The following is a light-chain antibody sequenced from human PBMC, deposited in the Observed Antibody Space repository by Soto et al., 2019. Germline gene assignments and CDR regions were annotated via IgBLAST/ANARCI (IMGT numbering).Light chain of an antibody. CDR3: SSYTSSSTQV. J-gene: IGLJ1*01. CDR2: DVS. CDR1: SSDVGGYNY. V-gene: IGLV2-14*01. Sequence: ALTQPASVSGSPGQSITISCAGTSSDVGGYNYVSWYQQHPGKAPKLMIYDVSNRPSGVSNRFSGSKSGNTASLTISGLQAEDEAAYYCSSYTSSSTQVFGTGTKVTVL.